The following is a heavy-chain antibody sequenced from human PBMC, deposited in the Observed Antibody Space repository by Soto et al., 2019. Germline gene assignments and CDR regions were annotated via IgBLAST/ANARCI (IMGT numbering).Heavy chain of an antibody. CDR3: ARDYYDSSGYHEYFQH. CDR1: GGSISSFH. V-gene: IGHV4-59*01. J-gene: IGHJ1*01. D-gene: IGHD3-22*01. Sequence: SETLSLTCTVSGGSISSFHWSWIRQPPGKGLEWVGFISNSGSTNYNPSLKSRVTISLDTSNNQFSLKLSSVSAADTAVYYCARDYYDSSGYHEYFQHWGQGTLVTVSS. CDR2: ISNSGST.